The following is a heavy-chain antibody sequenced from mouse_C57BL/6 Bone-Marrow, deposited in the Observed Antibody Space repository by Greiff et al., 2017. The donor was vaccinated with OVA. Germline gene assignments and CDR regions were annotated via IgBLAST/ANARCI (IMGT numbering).Heavy chain of an antibody. Sequence: VMLVESGAELARPGASVKLSCKASGYTFTSYGISWVKQRTGQGLEWIGEIYPRSGNTYYNEKFKGKATLTADKSSSTAYMELRSLTSEDSAVYFCARRRGYSNYDYFDYWGQGTTLTVSS. J-gene: IGHJ2*01. CDR2: IYPRSGNT. V-gene: IGHV1-81*01. D-gene: IGHD2-5*01. CDR1: GYTFTSYG. CDR3: ARRRGYSNYDYFDY.